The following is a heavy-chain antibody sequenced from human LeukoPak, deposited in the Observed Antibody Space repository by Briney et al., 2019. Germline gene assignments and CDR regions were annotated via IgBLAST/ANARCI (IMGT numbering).Heavy chain of an antibody. V-gene: IGHV1-18*01. J-gene: IGHJ4*02. CDR2: ISAYNGNT. CDR1: GYTFTSYG. Sequence: ASVKVSCKASGYTFTSYGISWVRQVPGQGLEWMGWISAYNGNTNYAQKFQGRVTMTRDTSISTAYMELSRLRSDDTAVYYCARDRMVYAPPDYWGQGTLVTVSS. D-gene: IGHD2-8*01. CDR3: ARDRMVYAPPDY.